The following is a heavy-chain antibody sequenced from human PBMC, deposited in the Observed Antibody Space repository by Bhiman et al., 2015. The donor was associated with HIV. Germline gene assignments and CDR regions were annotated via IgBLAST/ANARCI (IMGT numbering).Heavy chain of an antibody. Sequence: EVQLVESGGGVVQPGGSLRLSCIASGFTFNTYEMNWVRQAPGKGLEWVSYISSSGDTIYYADSVKGRFTISRDNAKNSLYLQMNSLRAEDTAVYYCARDGGGYLDHWGQGTLVTVSS. V-gene: IGHV3-48*03. CDR1: GFTFNTYE. CDR2: ISSSGDTI. CDR3: ARDGGGYLDH. D-gene: IGHD2-15*01. J-gene: IGHJ4*02.